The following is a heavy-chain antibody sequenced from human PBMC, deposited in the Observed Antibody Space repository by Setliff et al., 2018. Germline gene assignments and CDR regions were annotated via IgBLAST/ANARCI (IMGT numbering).Heavy chain of an antibody. CDR1: GGTFSSYA. J-gene: IGHJ5*02. CDR2: IIPIFGTA. CDR3: ARDLGGVRYYGSGQGFDP. D-gene: IGHD3-10*01. V-gene: IGHV1-69*06. Sequence: GASVKVSCKASGGTFSSYAISWVRQAPGQGLEWMGGIIPIFGTANYAQKFRGRVTITADKSTSTAYMELSSLRSEDTAVYYCARDLGGVRYYGSGQGFDPWGQGTLVTVSS.